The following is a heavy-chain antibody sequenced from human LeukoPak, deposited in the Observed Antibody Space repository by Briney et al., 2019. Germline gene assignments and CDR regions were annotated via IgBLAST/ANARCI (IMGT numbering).Heavy chain of an antibody. Sequence: PGGSLRFSCAASGFTFSSYSMNWVRQAPGKGLEWVSSISSSSSYIYYADSVKGRFTISRDNAKNSLYLQMNSLRAEDTAVYYCARDLVRGYSSRDWFDPWGQGTLVTVSS. V-gene: IGHV3-21*01. D-gene: IGHD5-18*01. CDR1: GFTFSSYS. CDR2: ISSSSSYI. J-gene: IGHJ5*02. CDR3: ARDLVRGYSSRDWFDP.